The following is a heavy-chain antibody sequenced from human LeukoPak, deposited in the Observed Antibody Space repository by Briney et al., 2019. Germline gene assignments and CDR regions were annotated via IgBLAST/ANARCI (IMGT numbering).Heavy chain of an antibody. V-gene: IGHV1-2*02. CDR2: INPNSGGT. D-gene: IGHD5-12*01. CDR3: ARDWGAYGYSWFDP. Sequence: ASVKVSCKASGYTFIDYYIHWVRQAPGQGLEWMGWINPNSGGTNYAQRFQGRVTMTRDTSISTAYMELNRLRSDDTAVYYCARDWGAYGYSWFDPWGQGTLVTVSS. CDR1: GYTFIDYY. J-gene: IGHJ5*02.